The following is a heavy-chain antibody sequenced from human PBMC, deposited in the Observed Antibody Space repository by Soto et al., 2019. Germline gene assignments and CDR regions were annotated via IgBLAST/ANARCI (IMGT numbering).Heavy chain of an antibody. V-gene: IGHV4-38-2*01. CDR2: LYHIGST. J-gene: IGHJ6*02. Sequence: PSETLSLTCAVSGYSISSGNHWAWIRQPPGRGLEWIGSLYHIGSTHYNTSLKSRVTISVDTSKNHFSLELSSVTAADTAIYYCRSSTSCYDESCVDVWGQGTMVTVSS. CDR3: RSSTSCYDESCVDV. CDR1: GYSISSGNH. D-gene: IGHD2-2*01.